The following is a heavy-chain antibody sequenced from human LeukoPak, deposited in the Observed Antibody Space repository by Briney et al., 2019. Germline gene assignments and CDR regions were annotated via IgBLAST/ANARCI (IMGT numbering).Heavy chain of an antibody. CDR3: ARDLKPGIAAAFDY. D-gene: IGHD6-13*01. J-gene: IGHJ4*02. CDR2: ISSSGSTI. V-gene: IGHV3-11*01. Sequence: GGSLRLSCAASGFIFSDYYMSWIRRAPGKGLECVSYISSSGSTIYYADSVKGRFTISRDNAKNSLYLQMNSLRAEDTAVYYCARDLKPGIAAAFDYWGQGTLVTVSS. CDR1: GFIFSDYY.